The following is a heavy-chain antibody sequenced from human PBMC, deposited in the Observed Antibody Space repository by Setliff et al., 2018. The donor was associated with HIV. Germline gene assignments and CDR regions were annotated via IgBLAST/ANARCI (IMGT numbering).Heavy chain of an antibody. CDR3: ARAKEGYGGWYYFDY. CDR2: IYYSGST. D-gene: IGHD6-19*01. CDR1: GGSFSDYY. J-gene: IGHJ4*02. Sequence: SETLSLTCEVYGGSFSDYYWSWIRQPPGKGLEWIGYIYYSGSTYYNPSLKSRVTISVDTSKNQFSLKLSSVTAADTAVYYCARAKEGYGGWYYFDYWAQGTLVTV. V-gene: IGHV4-30-4*08.